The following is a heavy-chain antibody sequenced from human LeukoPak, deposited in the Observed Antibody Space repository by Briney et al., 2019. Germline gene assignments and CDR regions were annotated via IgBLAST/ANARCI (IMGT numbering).Heavy chain of an antibody. J-gene: IGHJ4*02. Sequence: GGSLRLSCAASGFTFNNAWMSWVRQVPGKGLEWIGRIKSKTDGGTADYAAPVKGRFAISRDDSKDTLYLQMNSLKTEDTAVYYCTTFSPRLLGYWGQGTLVTVSS. V-gene: IGHV3-15*01. CDR1: GFTFNNAW. CDR2: IKSKTDGGTA. D-gene: IGHD3-10*01. CDR3: TTFSPRLLGY.